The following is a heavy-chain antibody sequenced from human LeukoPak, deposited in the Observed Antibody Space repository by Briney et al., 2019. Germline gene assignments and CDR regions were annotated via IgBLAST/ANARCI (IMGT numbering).Heavy chain of an antibody. CDR1: GGTFSSYA. CDR2: IIPIFGTA. Sequence: ASVKVSCKASGGTFSSYAISWVRQAPGQGLEWMGGIIPIFGTANYAQKFQGRVTITADESTSTAYMELSSLRSEDTAVYYCARGPMVRGVPYYFDYWGQGTLVTASS. J-gene: IGHJ4*02. D-gene: IGHD3-10*01. CDR3: ARGPMVRGVPYYFDY. V-gene: IGHV1-69*13.